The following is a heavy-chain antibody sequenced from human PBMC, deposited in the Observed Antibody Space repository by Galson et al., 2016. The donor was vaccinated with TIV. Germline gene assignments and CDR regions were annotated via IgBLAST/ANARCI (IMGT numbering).Heavy chain of an antibody. CDR3: AKGRGYSYGSPQDYYYGFDV. CDR2: ISSNSVYI. Sequence: SLRLSCAASGSTFDDYAMHWVRQAPGKGLEWVSGISSNSVYIGYAGSVKGRFTISRDNAKKSLYLQMNGLRADDTALYYCAKGRGYSYGSPQDYYYGFDVWGQGTTVTVSS. D-gene: IGHD5-18*01. J-gene: IGHJ6*02. V-gene: IGHV3-9*01. CDR1: GSTFDDYA.